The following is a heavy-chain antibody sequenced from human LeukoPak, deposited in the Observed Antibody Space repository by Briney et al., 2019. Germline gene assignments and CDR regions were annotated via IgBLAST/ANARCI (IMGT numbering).Heavy chain of an antibody. CDR3: AREYGDYEGGYFDY. J-gene: IGHJ4*02. V-gene: IGHV3-21*01. CDR1: GFTFSSYS. Sequence: GGSLRLSCAASGFTFSSYSMNWVRQAPGKGLEWVSSISSSSSYIYYADSVKGRFTVSRDNAKNSLYLQMNSLRAEDTAVYYCAREYGDYEGGYFDYWGQGTLVTVSS. CDR2: ISSSSSYI. D-gene: IGHD4-17*01.